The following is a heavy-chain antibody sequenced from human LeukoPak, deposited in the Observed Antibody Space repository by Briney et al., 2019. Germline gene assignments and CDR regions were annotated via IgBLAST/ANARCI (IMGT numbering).Heavy chain of an antibody. Sequence: PLASVKVSCKVSGYTFTSYAMHWVRQAPGQRLEWMGWINAGNGNTKYSQKFQGRVTITRDTSASTAYMELSSLRSEDTAVYYCARMYSRSWSAPDYWGKGTLVTVSS. D-gene: IGHD6-13*01. V-gene: IGHV1-3*01. J-gene: IGHJ4*02. CDR3: ARMYSRSWSAPDY. CDR1: GYTFTSYA. CDR2: INAGNGNT.